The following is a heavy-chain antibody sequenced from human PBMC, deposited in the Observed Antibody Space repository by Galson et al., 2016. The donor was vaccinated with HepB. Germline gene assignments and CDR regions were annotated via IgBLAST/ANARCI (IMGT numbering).Heavy chain of an antibody. V-gene: IGHV1-69*13. J-gene: IGHJ4*02. D-gene: IGHD6-13*01. CDR3: ARGGTTISWYPIDY. CDR1: GVTFSTYG. CDR2: IIPIIGTA. Sequence: SVKVSCKASGVTFSTYGISWVRQAPGQGLEWMGGIIPIIGTANYAQEFQGRVTITADESTRTAYLELSSLRSEDTAMYYCARGGTTISWYPIDYWGQGSLVTVSS.